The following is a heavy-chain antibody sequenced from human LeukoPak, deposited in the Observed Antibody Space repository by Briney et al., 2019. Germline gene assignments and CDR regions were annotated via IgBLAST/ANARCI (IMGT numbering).Heavy chain of an antibody. V-gene: IGHV3-30-3*02. CDR1: GFTLSSYP. J-gene: IGHJ4*02. Sequence: PGGSLRLSCAASGFTLSSYPMHWVRQAPGKGLEWLAVIAYDGSITLYTDSVKGRFTISRDSSKNTLYLQMNSLRAEDTAVYYCAKTGGPWDWGQGTLVIVSS. CDR2: IAYDGSIT. CDR3: AKTGGPWD. D-gene: IGHD3-10*01.